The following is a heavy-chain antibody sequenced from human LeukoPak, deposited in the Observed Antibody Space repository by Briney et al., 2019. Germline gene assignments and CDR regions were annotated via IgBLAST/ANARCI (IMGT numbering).Heavy chain of an antibody. CDR1: GGSISSGSYY. CDR3: ARGPDYGDYGRLGY. V-gene: IGHV4-61*02. J-gene: IGHJ4*02. Sequence: PSETLSLTCTVSGGSISSGSYYWSWIRQPAGKGLEWIGRIYTSGSTNYNPSLKSRVTLSVDTSKNQFSLKLSSVTAADTAVYYCARGPDYGDYGRLGYWGQGTLVTVSS. D-gene: IGHD4-17*01. CDR2: IYTSGST.